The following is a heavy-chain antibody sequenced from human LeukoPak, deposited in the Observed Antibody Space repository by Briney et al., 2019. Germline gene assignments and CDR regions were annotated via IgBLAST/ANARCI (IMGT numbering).Heavy chain of an antibody. CDR3: GKDRNVYCSGGSCHTL. V-gene: IGHV3-23*01. CDR2: ISGGGDST. D-gene: IGHD2-15*01. CDR1: GFTFSSYA. Sequence: GGSLRLSCTASGFTFSSYAMSWVRQPPGKGLEWVSLISGGGDSTYYADSVKGRFTISRDNSKNTLYLEMNSLRAEDTAVYYCGKDRNVYCSGGSCHTLWGQGTLVTVSS. J-gene: IGHJ4*02.